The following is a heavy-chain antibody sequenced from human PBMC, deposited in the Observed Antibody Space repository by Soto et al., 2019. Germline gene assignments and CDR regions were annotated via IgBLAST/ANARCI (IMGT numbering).Heavy chain of an antibody. V-gene: IGHV4-39*01. Sequence: SGTLSLTRSVAGGFINSSPFYWAWVRQPPGEELGGVGGMYYSGNTYYNPNLKSRVTISVDTSKNQASLQLSSVTAADTAVYYCARAPGGPGIAEYWGQGTLVTAPQ. D-gene: IGHD6-13*01. CDR2: MYYSGNT. CDR3: ARAPGGPGIAEY. J-gene: IGHJ4*02. CDR1: GGFINSSPFY.